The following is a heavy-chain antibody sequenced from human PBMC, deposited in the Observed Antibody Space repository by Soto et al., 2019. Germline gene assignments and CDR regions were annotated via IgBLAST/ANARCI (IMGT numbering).Heavy chain of an antibody. CDR2: INTNGGST. D-gene: IGHD3-9*01. CDR1: GYTFSSYY. V-gene: IGHV1-46*01. J-gene: IGHJ4*02. CDR3: ARGLGLGDC. Sequence: QVQLVQSGAEVKKPGASVKVSCKASGYTFSSYYIHWVRQAPGQGLEWIGIINTNGGSTNYEHNFKGRLTVTRDTSTATVYMDLSALTSNDTAMYYCARGLGLGDCWGQGTLVTVSS.